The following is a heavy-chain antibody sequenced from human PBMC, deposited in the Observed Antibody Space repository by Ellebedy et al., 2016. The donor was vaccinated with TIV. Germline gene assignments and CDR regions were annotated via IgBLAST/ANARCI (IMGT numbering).Heavy chain of an antibody. CDR1: GFTFSASW. J-gene: IGHJ3*02. Sequence: GESLKISCAASGFTFSASWMTWVRQAPGPGLECVANINQDGRTTNYVDSVKGRFTIARDNAKNSLYLQLNSLRVDDTAMYYCATDKVCFTFDIWGRGTMVTVSS. V-gene: IGHV3-7*01. CDR3: ATDKVCFTFDI. CDR2: INQDGRTT.